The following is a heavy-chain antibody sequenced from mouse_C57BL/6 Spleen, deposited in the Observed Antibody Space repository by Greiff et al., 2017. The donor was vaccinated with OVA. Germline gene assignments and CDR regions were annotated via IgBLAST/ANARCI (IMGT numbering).Heavy chain of an antibody. V-gene: IGHV5-2*01. CDR3: ARTGVPPYGYFDV. D-gene: IGHD5-1*01. CDR2: INSDGGST. J-gene: IGHJ1*03. Sequence: EVQLVESGGGLVQPGESLKLSCESNEYEFPSHDMSWVRKTPEKRLELVAAINSDGGSTYYPDTMERRFIISRDNTKKTLYLQMSSLRSEDTAVEYCARTGVPPYGYFDVWGTGTTVTVSS. CDR1: EYEFPSHD.